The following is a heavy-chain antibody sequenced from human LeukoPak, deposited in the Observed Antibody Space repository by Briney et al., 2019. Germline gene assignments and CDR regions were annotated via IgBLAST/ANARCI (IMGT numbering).Heavy chain of an antibody. J-gene: IGHJ4*02. CDR3: AKELTRALGKGAYFGY. D-gene: IGHD2-2*01. CDR1: GFTFSSYG. CDR2: ISTNGVST. Sequence: GGTLRLSCAASGFTFSSYGMSWVRQAPAKGLEWVSAISTNGVSTYYADSVKGRFTISRDNSENTLYLQMNSLRAEDTALYYCAKELTRALGKGAYFGYWGQGTLVTVSS. V-gene: IGHV3-23*01.